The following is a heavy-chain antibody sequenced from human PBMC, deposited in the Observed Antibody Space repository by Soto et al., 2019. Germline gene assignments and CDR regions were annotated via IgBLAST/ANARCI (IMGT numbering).Heavy chain of an antibody. CDR3: ARVEAVAGIYNYHGLDV. J-gene: IGHJ6*02. D-gene: IGHD6-19*01. Sequence: QVQLVQSGAEVKKPGSSVKVSCKVSGGTFSNYAIDWVRLAPGHGLEWMGGIVPIFGTTYDTQKFQGRATIIADDSTTTAYLEMSSLRSEDTAIYYGARVEAVAGIYNYHGLDVWGQGTAVTVSS. CDR2: IVPIFGTT. V-gene: IGHV1-69*12. CDR1: GGTFSNYA.